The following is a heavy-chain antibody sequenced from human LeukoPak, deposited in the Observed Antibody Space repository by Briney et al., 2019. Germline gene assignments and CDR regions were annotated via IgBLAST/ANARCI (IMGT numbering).Heavy chain of an antibody. V-gene: IGHV3-74*01. D-gene: IGHD3-3*01. CDR1: GFTFRSYW. Sequence: GGSLRLSCVASGFTFRSYWMPWVRQAPGKGLVWVSRINSDGRSTSYADSVKGRFTISRDNAKNTLYLQMNSLRAEDTAVYYCARDYDFDDYWGQGTLVTVSS. J-gene: IGHJ4*02. CDR3: ARDYDFDDY. CDR2: INSDGRST.